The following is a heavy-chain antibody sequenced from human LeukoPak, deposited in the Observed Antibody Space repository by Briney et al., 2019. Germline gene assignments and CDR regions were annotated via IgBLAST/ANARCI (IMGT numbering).Heavy chain of an antibody. CDR1: GYTFTSYY. D-gene: IGHD3-10*01. J-gene: IGHJ4*02. CDR3: ARVPKVGELSIDY. V-gene: IGHV1-46*01. Sequence: ASVKVSCKASGYTFTSYYMHWVRQAPGQGLEWMGIINPSGGSTSYAQKFQGRVTMTRETSTSTAYMELSSLRSEDTAVYYCARVPKVGELSIDYWGQGTLVTVSS. CDR2: INPSGGST.